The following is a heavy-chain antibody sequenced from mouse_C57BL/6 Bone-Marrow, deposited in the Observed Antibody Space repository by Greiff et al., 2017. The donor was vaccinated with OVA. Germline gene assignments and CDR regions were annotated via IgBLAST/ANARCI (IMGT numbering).Heavy chain of an antibody. CDR2: ILPGSGST. D-gene: IGHD2-4*01. CDR3: ARRSPYDYDLYWYFDV. CDR1: GYTFTGYW. V-gene: IGHV1-9*01. J-gene: IGHJ1*03. Sequence: QVQLKQSGAELLKPGASVKLSCKATGYTFTGYWIEWVKQRPGHGLEWIGEILPGSGSTNYNEKFKGKATFTADTSSKTAYMQLSSRTTDDSAIYYCARRSPYDYDLYWYFDVWGTGTTVTVSS.